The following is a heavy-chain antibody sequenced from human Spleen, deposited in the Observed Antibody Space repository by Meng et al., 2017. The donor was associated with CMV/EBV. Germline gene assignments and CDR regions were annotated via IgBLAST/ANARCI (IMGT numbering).Heavy chain of an antibody. V-gene: IGHV4-61*01. CDR2: IYYSGST. CDR1: GGSVSSGSYY. CDR3: ARDRVEGVLRFLEWLPNYGMDV. J-gene: IGHJ6*02. D-gene: IGHD3-3*01. Sequence: SETLSLTCTVSGGSVSSGSYYWSWIRQPPGKGLEWIGYIYYSGSTNYNPSLKSRVTISVNTSKNQFSLKLSSVTAADTAVYYCARDRVEGVLRFLEWLPNYGMDVWGQGTTVTVSS.